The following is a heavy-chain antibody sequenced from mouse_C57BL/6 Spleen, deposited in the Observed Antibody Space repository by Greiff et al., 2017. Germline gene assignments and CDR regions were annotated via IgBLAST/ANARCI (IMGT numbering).Heavy chain of an antibody. CDR1: GFTFTDYY. Sequence: EVMLVESGGGLVQPGGSLSLSCAASGFTFTDYYMSWVRQPPGKALEWLGFIRNKANGYTTEYSASVKGRFTISRDNSQSILYLQMNALRAEDSATYYCARTPLLLRQGAMDYWGQGTSVTVSS. J-gene: IGHJ4*01. D-gene: IGHD1-1*01. V-gene: IGHV7-3*01. CDR3: ARTPLLLRQGAMDY. CDR2: IRNKANGYTT.